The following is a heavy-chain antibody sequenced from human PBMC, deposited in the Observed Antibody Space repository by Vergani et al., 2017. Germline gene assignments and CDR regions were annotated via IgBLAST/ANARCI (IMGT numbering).Heavy chain of an antibody. CDR1: GGSISSSNW. CDR2: IYHSGST. CDR3: ARGGGEQQLPDYYYYYMDV. Sequence: QVQLPESGPGLVKPSGTLSLTCAVSGGSISSSNWWSWVRQPPGKGLEWIGEIYHSGSTNYNPSLKSRVTISVDKSKNQFSLKRSSVTAADTAVYYCARGGGEQQLPDYYYYYMDVWGKGTTVTVSS. J-gene: IGHJ6*03. D-gene: IGHD6-13*01. V-gene: IGHV4-4*02.